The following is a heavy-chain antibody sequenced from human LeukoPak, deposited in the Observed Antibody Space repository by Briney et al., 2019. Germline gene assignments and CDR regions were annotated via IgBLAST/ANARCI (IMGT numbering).Heavy chain of an antibody. V-gene: IGHV4-39*07. D-gene: IGHD3-10*01. CDR1: GGSISSSSYY. CDR2: IDYSGTT. J-gene: IGHJ5*02. CDR3: ARLWFSVTWFGP. Sequence: PSETLSLTCTVSGGSISSSSYYWVWIRQPPGKGLEWIGTIDYSGTTYYKPSLKSRVTISVDTSKNQFSLKLSSVTAADTAVYYCARLWFSVTWFGPWGQGTLVTVSS.